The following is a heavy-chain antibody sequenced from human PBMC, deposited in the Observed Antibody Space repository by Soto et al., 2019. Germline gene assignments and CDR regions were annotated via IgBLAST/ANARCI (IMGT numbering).Heavy chain of an antibody. D-gene: IGHD1-1*01. CDR1: GYSFTSND. CDR2: MNANSGDT. V-gene: IGHV1-8*01. J-gene: IGHJ4*02. CDR3: ARDRTSPDY. Sequence: ASVKVSFKASGYSFTSNDITWVRQAAGQGLEWMGWMNANSGDTGYAQKFQGRVSMTRNTSISTAYMELSSLRSEDTAVYYCARDRTSPDYWGQGTLVPVPS.